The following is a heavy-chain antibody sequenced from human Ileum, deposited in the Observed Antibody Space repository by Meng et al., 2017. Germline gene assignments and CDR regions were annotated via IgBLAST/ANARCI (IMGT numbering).Heavy chain of an antibody. D-gene: IGHD3-9*01. CDR2: LSGNSNT. Sequence: EVQQLESGGGFEQEGGSRRLYCKASGFTFSSYGMSWVRQAPGKGLEWVSGLSGNSNTYYAESVMGRFAISRDNSKNTLYLQMNSLKAEDTAVYYCARGIGTHGRYYSDYWGQGTLVTVSS. CDR3: ARGIGTHGRYYSDY. J-gene: IGHJ4*02. CDR1: GFTFSSYG. V-gene: IGHV3-23*03.